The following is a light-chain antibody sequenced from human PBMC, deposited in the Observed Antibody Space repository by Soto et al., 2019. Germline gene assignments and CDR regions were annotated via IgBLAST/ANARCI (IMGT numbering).Light chain of an antibody. Sequence: QSALTQPRSVSGSPGQSVTISCTGTSSDVGAYNYVSWYQHDPGKAPKVMIYDVSERPSGVPDRFSGSKSDNKASLTISGLQAVDEADYYCCSYAGIKSRVFGGGTKLTVL. CDR2: DVS. CDR1: SSDVGAYNY. V-gene: IGLV2-11*01. J-gene: IGLJ3*02. CDR3: CSYAGIKSRV.